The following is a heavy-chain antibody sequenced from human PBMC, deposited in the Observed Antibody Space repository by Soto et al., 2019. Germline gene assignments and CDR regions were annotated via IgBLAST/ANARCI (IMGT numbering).Heavy chain of an antibody. D-gene: IGHD4-17*01. CDR3: ARWGHSGDYMSDY. V-gene: IGHV3-11*01. CDR1: GFTFSDYY. J-gene: IGHJ4*02. Sequence: QVQLVEAGGGLVKPGGSLRLSCAASGFTFSDYYMTWIRQAPGKGLEWVSCISRGGHTIYYADSVKGRFTISRDNAQNSLYLQMNSLRAEDTAVYYCARWGHSGDYMSDYWGQGTLVTVSS. CDR2: ISRGGHTI.